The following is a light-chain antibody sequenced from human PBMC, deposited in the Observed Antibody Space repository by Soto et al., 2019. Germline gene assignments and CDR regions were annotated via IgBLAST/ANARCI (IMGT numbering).Light chain of an antibody. CDR1: QDIRNY. V-gene: IGKV1-33*01. CDR3: QQYDNLPPGLT. J-gene: IGKJ4*01. Sequence: DIQMTQSPSSLSASVGDRVTITCQASQDIRNYSNWYQQKPGKAPKLLIYDASNLETGVPSRFSGSGSGTEFTLTISSLQPEDSAKYYCQQYDNLPPGLTFGGGTKVEIK. CDR2: DAS.